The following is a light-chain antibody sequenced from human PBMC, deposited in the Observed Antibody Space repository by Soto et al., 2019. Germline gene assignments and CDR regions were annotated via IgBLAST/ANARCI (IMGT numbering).Light chain of an antibody. CDR2: SNN. J-gene: IGLJ1*01. CDR1: SSNIGSNT. V-gene: IGLV1-44*01. CDR3: AAWDDSLNGNYV. Sequence: QSVLTQPPSASGTPGQRVTISCSGSSSNIGSNTVNWYQQRPGTAPKLLIYSNNQRPSGVPDRFSGSKSGTSASLAISGLQSEDEADYYCAAWDDSLNGNYVFGTGTKLTVL.